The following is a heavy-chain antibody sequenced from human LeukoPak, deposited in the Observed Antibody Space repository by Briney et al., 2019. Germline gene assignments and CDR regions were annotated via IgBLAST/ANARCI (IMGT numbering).Heavy chain of an antibody. D-gene: IGHD4-11*01. J-gene: IGHJ4*02. CDR1: GGSFSGYY. CDR3: ARDLLTTTDH. V-gene: IGHV4-34*01. Sequence: SETLSLTCAVYGGSFSGYYWSWIRQPPGKGLEWIGNIYQSGSTYYNPSLKSRLTISIHTSKNQFSLKLTSVTAADTAVYYCARDLLTTTDHWGQGTLVTVSS. CDR2: IYQSGST.